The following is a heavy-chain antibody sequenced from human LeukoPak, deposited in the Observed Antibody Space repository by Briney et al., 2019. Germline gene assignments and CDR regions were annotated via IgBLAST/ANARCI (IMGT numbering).Heavy chain of an antibody. J-gene: IGHJ4*02. CDR3: ARRSTGEYSYGYGLDY. CDR1: GGSISSGDYY. Sequence: PSQTLSLTCTVSGGSISSGDYYWSWIRQPPGKGLEWIGYIYYSGSTNYNPSLKSRVTISVDTSKNQFSLKLSSVTAADTAVYYCARRSTGEYSYGYGLDYWGQGTLVTVSS. D-gene: IGHD5-18*01. V-gene: IGHV4-61*08. CDR2: IYYSGST.